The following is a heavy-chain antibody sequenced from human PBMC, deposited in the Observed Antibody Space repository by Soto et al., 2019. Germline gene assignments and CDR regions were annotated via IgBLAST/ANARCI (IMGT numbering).Heavy chain of an antibody. CDR2: VNSDGSYT. D-gene: IGHD3-16*01. J-gene: IGHJ4*02. V-gene: IGHV3-74*01. CDR3: PRVGGSTWY. Sequence: EVQLVESGGGLVQPGGSLRLSCAAAGFTFSSYWMHWVRQAPGKGLLWVSRVNSDGSYTSYADSVKGRFTIPRDNARNTLHLQMNSVRAAETAVYYCPRVGGSTWYWGQGNLVTVSS. CDR1: GFTFSSYW.